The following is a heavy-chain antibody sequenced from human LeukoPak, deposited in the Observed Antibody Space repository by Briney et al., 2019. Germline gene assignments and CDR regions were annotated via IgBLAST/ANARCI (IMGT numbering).Heavy chain of an antibody. D-gene: IGHD6-6*01. CDR1: GFTFSSYE. J-gene: IGHJ4*02. V-gene: IGHV3-48*03. CDR2: VTSSGGTT. Sequence: PGGSLRLSCAASGFTFSSYEMNWVRQAPGKGLEWISYVTSSGGTTYYADSVKGRFTISRDNAKNSLYLQMNSLRAEDTAVYYCARDYRSSACFDYWGQGTLVTVSS. CDR3: ARDYRSSACFDY.